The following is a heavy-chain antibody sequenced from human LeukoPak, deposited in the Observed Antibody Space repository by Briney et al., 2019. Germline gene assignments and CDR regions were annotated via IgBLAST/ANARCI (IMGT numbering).Heavy chain of an antibody. D-gene: IGHD1-26*01. CDR1: GGTFSSYA. Sequence: RASVKVPCKASGGTFSSYAISWVRQAPGQGLEWMGGIIPIFGTANYAQKFQGRVTITTDESTSTAYMELSSLRSEDTAVYYCSVGLTPVAYFDYWGQGTLLTVSS. V-gene: IGHV1-69*05. CDR3: SVGLTPVAYFDY. J-gene: IGHJ4*02. CDR2: IIPIFGTA.